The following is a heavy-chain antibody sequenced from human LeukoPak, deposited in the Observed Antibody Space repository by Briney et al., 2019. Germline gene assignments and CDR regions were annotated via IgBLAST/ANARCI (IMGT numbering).Heavy chain of an antibody. J-gene: IGHJ3*02. CDR2: INHSGST. CDR3: ARLRPSRIVVVVAATRGAFDI. D-gene: IGHD2-15*01. CDR1: GGSFSGYY. Sequence: SETLSLTCAVYGGSFSGYYWSWIRQPPGKGLEWIGEINHSGSTNYNPSLKSRVTISVDTSKNQFSLKLSSVTAADTAVYYCARLRPSRIVVVVAATRGAFDIWGQGTMVTVSS. V-gene: IGHV4-34*01.